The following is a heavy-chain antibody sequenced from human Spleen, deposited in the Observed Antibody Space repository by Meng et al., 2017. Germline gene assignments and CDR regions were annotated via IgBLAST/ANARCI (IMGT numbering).Heavy chain of an antibody. V-gene: IGHV1-18*01. J-gene: IGHJ6*02. Sequence: ASVKVSCKASGYTFTTSGISWVRQAPGQGLEWMGWISAYNANTNYAQKFQGRVTMTTDTSTSTAYMELRSLRSDDTAVHYCAGVMTTVLTRGYFYGMDVWGQGTTVTVSS. D-gene: IGHD4-23*01. CDR2: ISAYNANT. CDR3: AGVMTTVLTRGYFYGMDV. CDR1: GYTFTTSG.